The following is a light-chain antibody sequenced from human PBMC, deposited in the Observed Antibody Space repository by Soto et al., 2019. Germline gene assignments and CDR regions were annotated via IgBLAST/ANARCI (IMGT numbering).Light chain of an antibody. CDR2: DVS. CDR1: QGISSA. J-gene: IGKJ4*01. V-gene: IGKV1D-13*01. Sequence: AIPLTQSPSSLSASVGDRVTITCRASQGISSALAWYQQKPGKPPKPLIFDVSRLESGVPSRFSGSGSGTDFTLTISSLQPEDFATYYCQQFNNYPLTFGGGTKVDIK. CDR3: QQFNNYPLT.